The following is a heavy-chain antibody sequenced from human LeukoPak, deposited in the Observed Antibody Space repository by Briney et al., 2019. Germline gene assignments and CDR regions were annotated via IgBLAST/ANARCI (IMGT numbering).Heavy chain of an antibody. J-gene: IGHJ5*02. CDR3: ARARPSSWFDP. V-gene: IGHV4-59*01. CDR2: IYYSGST. CDR1: GGSISSYY. Sequence: PSETLSLTCTVSGGSISSYYWSWIRQPPGKGLEWIGYIYYSGSTNYNPSHKRRVTISGDTSKNQFSLKLSSVTAADTAVYYCARARPSSWFDPWGQGTLVTVS.